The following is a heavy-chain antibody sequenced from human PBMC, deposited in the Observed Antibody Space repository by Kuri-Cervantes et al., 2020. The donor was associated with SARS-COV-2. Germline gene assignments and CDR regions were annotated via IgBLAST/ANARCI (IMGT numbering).Heavy chain of an antibody. V-gene: IGHV4-38-2*02. CDR1: GYSISSGYY. CDR3: ARDGVYYYYYMDV. J-gene: IGHJ6*03. CDR2: IYYSGST. D-gene: IGHD2-8*01. Sequence: SETLSLTCTVSGYSISSGYYWGWIRQPPGKGLEWIGSIYYSGSTYYNPSLKSRVTISVDTSKNQFSLKLSSVTAADTAVYYCARDGVYYYYYMDVWGKGTTVTVSS.